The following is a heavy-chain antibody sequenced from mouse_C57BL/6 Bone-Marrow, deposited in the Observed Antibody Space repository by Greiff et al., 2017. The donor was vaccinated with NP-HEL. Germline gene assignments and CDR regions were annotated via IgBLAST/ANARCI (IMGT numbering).Heavy chain of an antibody. D-gene: IGHD1-1*01. Sequence: QVQLKQPGAELVKPGASVKLSCKASGYTFTSYWMHWVKQRPGQGLEWIGMIHPNSGSTNYNEKFKSKATLTVDKSSSTAYMQLSSLTSEDSAVYYCAREKIYYYGSRMVDYWGQGTSVTVSS. J-gene: IGHJ4*01. CDR1: GYTFTSYW. V-gene: IGHV1-64*01. CDR2: IHPNSGST. CDR3: AREKIYYYGSRMVDY.